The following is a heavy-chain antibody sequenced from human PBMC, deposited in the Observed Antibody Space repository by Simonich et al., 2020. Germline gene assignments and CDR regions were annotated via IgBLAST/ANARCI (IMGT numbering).Heavy chain of an antibody. CDR1: GFTFSSHS. Sequence: EVQLVESGGGLVKPGGSLRLSCAASGFTFSSHSMNWVRQAPGKGLEWVSSISSSSSYIYYADSVKGRFTSTRDNAKNARYLQMNSLRAEDTAVYYCAGGVYCSSTSCSTYYYYGMDVWGQGTTVTVSS. CDR2: ISSSSSYI. J-gene: IGHJ6*02. D-gene: IGHD2-2*01. CDR3: AGGVYCSSTSCSTYYYYGMDV. V-gene: IGHV3-21*01.